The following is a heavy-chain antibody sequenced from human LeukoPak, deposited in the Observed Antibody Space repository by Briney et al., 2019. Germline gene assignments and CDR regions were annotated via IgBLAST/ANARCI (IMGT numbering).Heavy chain of an antibody. D-gene: IGHD2-21*02. V-gene: IGHV3-53*01. Sequence: PGGSLRLSCAASGFTVSSNYMSWVRQAPGKGLEWVSVIYSGGSTYYADSVKGRFTISRDNSKSTLYIQMNSLRAEDTAVYYCARGMVVTATRPSPFDYWGQGTLVTVSS. CDR3: ARGMVVTATRPSPFDY. J-gene: IGHJ4*02. CDR2: IYSGGST. CDR1: GFTVSSNY.